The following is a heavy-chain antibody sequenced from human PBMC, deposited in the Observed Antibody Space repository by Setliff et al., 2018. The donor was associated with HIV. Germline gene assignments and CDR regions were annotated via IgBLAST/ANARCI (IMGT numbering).Heavy chain of an antibody. CDR3: AREGDGIDY. V-gene: IGHV4-34*01. D-gene: IGHD2-21*02. CDR1: GGSFSGYY. Sequence: PSETLSLTCAVYGGSFSGYYWGWIRQPPGKGLEWIGSISYTGNAYNTPSLKSRVTISVDASKNQISLKLTSVTAADTATYYCAREGDGIDYWGQGTLVT. J-gene: IGHJ4*02. CDR2: ISYTGNA.